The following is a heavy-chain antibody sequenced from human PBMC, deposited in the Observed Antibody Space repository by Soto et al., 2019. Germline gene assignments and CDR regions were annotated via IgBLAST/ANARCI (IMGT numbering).Heavy chain of an antibody. J-gene: IGHJ6*02. V-gene: IGHV1-69*12. CDR1: GGTFSSYA. Sequence: QVQLVQSGAEVKKPGSSVKVSCKASGGTFSSYAISWVRQAPGQGLEWMGGIIPIFGTADYAQKFQGRVTITADDSTSTAYVELSSLRSEYTAVYYCAKNPENYYYGMDVWGQGTTVTVSS. CDR3: AKNPENYYYGMDV. CDR2: IIPIFGTA.